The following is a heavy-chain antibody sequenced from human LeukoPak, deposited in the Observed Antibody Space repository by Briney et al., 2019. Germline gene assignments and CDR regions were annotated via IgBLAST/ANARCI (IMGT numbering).Heavy chain of an antibody. CDR1: GNPISSGDNY. V-gene: IGHV4-61*02. CDR2: IYTSGST. D-gene: IGHD3-22*01. J-gene: IGHJ4*02. CDR3: ARASYSYDINGWVPFDY. Sequence: PSQTLSLTCTVSGNPISSGDNYWSWIRQPPGKELEWIGRIYTSGSTNYNPSLKSRVTISGDTSKNQFSLRLSSVTAADTAVYYCARASYSYDINGWVPFDYWGQGTLVTVSS.